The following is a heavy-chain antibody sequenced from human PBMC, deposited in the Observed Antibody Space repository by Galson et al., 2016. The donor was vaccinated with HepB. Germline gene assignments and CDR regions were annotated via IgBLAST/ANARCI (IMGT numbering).Heavy chain of an antibody. D-gene: IGHD3-3*01. CDR3: AKDLRGYYDFLFGMDV. V-gene: IGHV3-30*18. J-gene: IGHJ6*02. CDR2: IPYDGNNK. CDR1: GFSFSNHG. Sequence: SLRLSCAASGFSFSNHGMHWVRQAPGKGLEWVAFIPYDGNNKYYADSVKGRFTISRGNSKNTLFLQMNSLRAEDTAVYYCAKDLRGYYDFLFGMDVWGQGTTVTVSS.